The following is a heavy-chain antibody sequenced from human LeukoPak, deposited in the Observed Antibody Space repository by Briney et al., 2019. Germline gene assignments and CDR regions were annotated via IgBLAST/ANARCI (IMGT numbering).Heavy chain of an antibody. D-gene: IGHD6-19*01. Sequence: GSSVKVSCKASGYTFTSYDINWVRQATGQGLEWMGWMNPNSGNTGYAQKFQGRVTMTRNTSISTAYMELSSVRSEDTAVYFCARASIAVAGTGFDYWGQGALVTVSS. CDR1: GYTFTSYD. CDR2: MNPNSGNT. J-gene: IGHJ4*02. CDR3: ARASIAVAGTGFDY. V-gene: IGHV1-8*01.